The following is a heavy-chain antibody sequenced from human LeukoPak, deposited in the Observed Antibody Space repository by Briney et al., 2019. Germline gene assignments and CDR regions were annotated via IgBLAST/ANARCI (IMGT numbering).Heavy chain of an antibody. D-gene: IGHD2-15*01. Sequence: SETLSLTCTVSGGSITTGPNYWGWIRQSPGKGLEWLGSLSYTGTTYYNPSLARRVTISPDTSKNQFSLSLTSVTAADTAFYYCARDVDKYGGHTGRYNWFDLWGQGTLVTVSS. CDR1: GGSITTGPNY. CDR2: LSYTGTT. J-gene: IGHJ5*02. CDR3: ARDVDKYGGHTGRYNWFDL. V-gene: IGHV4-39*07.